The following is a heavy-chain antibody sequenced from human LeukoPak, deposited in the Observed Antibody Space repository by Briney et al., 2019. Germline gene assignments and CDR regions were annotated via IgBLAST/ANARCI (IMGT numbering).Heavy chain of an antibody. D-gene: IGHD3-10*01. CDR3: ASHPLRGGYYYGMDV. CDR2: IYYSGST. CDR1: GGSISSYY. Sequence: PSETLSLTCTVSGGSISSYYWSWIRQPPGKGLEWIGYIYYSGSTNYNPSLKSRGTISVDTSKNQSSLKLSSVTAADTAVYYCASHPLRGGYYYGMDVWGQGTTVTVSS. V-gene: IGHV4-59*08. J-gene: IGHJ6*02.